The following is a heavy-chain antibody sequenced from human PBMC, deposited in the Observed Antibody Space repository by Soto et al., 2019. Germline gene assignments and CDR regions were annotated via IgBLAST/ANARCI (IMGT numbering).Heavy chain of an antibody. J-gene: IGHJ6*02. CDR2: ISSSGGTI. D-gene: IGHD1-1*01. CDR1: GFSFSSYE. CDR3: ARDLRTQTTGRASYYNGMDV. V-gene: IGHV3-48*03. Sequence: EVQLVESGGGLVQPGGSLRLSCAASGFSFSSYEMHWVRQAPGKGLEWVSYISSSGGTIYYADSVKGRFTISRDNAKNSLYLQMNSLRAEDTAVYYCARDLRTQTTGRASYYNGMDVWGQGTTVTVSS.